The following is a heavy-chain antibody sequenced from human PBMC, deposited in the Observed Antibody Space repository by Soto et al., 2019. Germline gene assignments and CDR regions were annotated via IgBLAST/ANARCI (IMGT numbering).Heavy chain of an antibody. D-gene: IGHD3-22*01. V-gene: IGHV1-69*06. Sequence: SSLKGACKCAGGSFSIDPIRWVRQAPGQGLEWMGGIIPIFGTANYAQKFQGRVTITADKSTSTAYMELSSLRSEDTAVYYCASTRDSSGYYSQYWGQGTLVTLSS. CDR1: GGSFSIDP. CDR3: ASTRDSSGYYSQY. CDR2: IIPIFGTA. J-gene: IGHJ4*02.